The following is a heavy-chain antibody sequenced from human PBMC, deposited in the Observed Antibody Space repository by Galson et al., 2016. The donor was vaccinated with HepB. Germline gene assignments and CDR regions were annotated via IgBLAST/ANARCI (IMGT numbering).Heavy chain of an antibody. Sequence: GSSTNHADSVKGRFTISRDNAENTLYLQMNSLRAEDTAVYYCTRENWANDYWGQGTLVTVSS. V-gene: IGHV3-74*01. CDR3: TRENWANDY. J-gene: IGHJ4*02. CDR2: GSST. D-gene: IGHD7-27*01.